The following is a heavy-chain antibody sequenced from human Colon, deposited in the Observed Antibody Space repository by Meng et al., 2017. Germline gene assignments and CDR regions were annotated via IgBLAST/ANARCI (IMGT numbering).Heavy chain of an antibody. Sequence: QVQLQESGPGLLKLSTTLSLPCAVSGDSISSNHGWSWVRQSPGKGLEXIAEIYHSGNTNYNPSLKSRATISMDKSKNQFSLNLSSVTAADTAVYYCTTGTYYDHWGQGTLVTVSS. D-gene: IGHD7-27*01. CDR1: GDSISSNHG. V-gene: IGHV4-4*02. CDR2: IYHSGNT. J-gene: IGHJ4*02. CDR3: TTGTYYDH.